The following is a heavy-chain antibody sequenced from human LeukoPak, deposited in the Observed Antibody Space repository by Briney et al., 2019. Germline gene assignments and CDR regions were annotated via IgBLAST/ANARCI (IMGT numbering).Heavy chain of an antibody. J-gene: IGHJ6*03. Sequence: GGSLRLSCAASGFTFSSYSMNWVRQAPGKGLEWVSSISSSSSYIYYADSVKGRFTISRDNAKNSLYLQMNSLRAEDTAVYHCARGKQLVLDYYYYMDVWGKGTTVTVSS. CDR2: ISSSSSYI. V-gene: IGHV3-21*01. D-gene: IGHD6-13*01. CDR3: ARGKQLVLDYYYYMDV. CDR1: GFTFSSYS.